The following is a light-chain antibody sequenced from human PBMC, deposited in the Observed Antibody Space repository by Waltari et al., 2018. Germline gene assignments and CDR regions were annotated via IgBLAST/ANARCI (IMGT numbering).Light chain of an antibody. CDR3: QQRSNWPPYT. Sequence: VLTQSPATLSLSPGETATLSCRASQSVQIYLAWYQQKPGQAPRLLISDASTRVTGTPARFRGSGSGTDFTITISSLEPEDFAVYYCQQRSNWPPYTFGQGTKLEI. CDR2: DAS. CDR1: QSVQIY. V-gene: IGKV3-11*01. J-gene: IGKJ2*01.